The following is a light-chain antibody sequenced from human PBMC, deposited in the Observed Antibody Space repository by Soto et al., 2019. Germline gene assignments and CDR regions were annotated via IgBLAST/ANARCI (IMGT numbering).Light chain of an antibody. J-gene: IGLJ1*01. V-gene: IGLV2-14*01. Sequence: QSVLTQPASVSGSPGQSITISCTGTTNDVGGYNYVSWYQQHPGKAPKLLIFEVSSRPSGVSDRFSGSTSGSTASLTISGLQAEDEAEYYCCSYVGATTYVFGSGTKVTVL. CDR2: EVS. CDR3: CSYVGATTYV. CDR1: TNDVGGYNY.